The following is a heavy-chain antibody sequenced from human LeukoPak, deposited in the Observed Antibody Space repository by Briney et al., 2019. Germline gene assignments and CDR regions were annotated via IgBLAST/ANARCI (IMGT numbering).Heavy chain of an antibody. CDR3: ARDGCDILTGYSTY. CDR1: GFTVSSSY. CDR2: IKQDGSEK. D-gene: IGHD3-9*01. J-gene: IGHJ4*02. V-gene: IGHV3-7*01. Sequence: QPGGSLRLSCAASGFTVSSSYMSWVRQAPGKGLEWVANIKQDGSEKYYVDSVKGRFTISRDNAKNSLYLQMNSLRAEDTAVYYCARDGCDILTGYSTYWGQGTLVTVSS.